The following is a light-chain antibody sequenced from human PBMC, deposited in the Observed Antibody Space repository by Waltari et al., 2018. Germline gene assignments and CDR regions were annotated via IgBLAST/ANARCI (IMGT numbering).Light chain of an antibody. Sequence: SYELTQPPSVSGSPGQTARTTCSGNALSKEYAYWYQQKSGQAPGLVIYDDSKRPTRIPERFAGSSSGTMATLTISGAQVEDEADYYCYSTDSSGNHGVFGGGTKVTVL. V-gene: IGLV3-10*01. CDR3: YSTDSSGNHGV. CDR2: DDS. CDR1: ALSKEY. J-gene: IGLJ2*01.